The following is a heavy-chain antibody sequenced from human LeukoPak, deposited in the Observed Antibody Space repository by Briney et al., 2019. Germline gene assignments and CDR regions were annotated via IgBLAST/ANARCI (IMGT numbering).Heavy chain of an antibody. V-gene: IGHV1-46*01. CDR2: INPSGGST. D-gene: IGHD3-22*01. CDR1: GYTFTSYY. Sequence: ASVKVSCKASGYTFTSYYMHWVRQAPGQGLEWMGIINPSGGSTSYAQKFQGRVTMTRDTPTSTVYMELSSLRSEDTAVYYCARDFYYYDSSGYWSPGGYWGQGTLVTVSS. J-gene: IGHJ4*02. CDR3: ARDFYYYDSSGYWSPGGY.